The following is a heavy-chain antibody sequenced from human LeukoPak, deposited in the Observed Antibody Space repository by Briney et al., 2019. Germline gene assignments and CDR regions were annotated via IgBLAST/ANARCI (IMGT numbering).Heavy chain of an antibody. J-gene: IGHJ4*02. D-gene: IGHD6-19*01. CDR1: GGSISSYY. Sequence: SETLSLTCTVSGGSISSYYWGWIRQPPGKGLEWIASIYHSGTTYYNPSLKSRVTIFVHTSDNQFSLKLSSVTAADTAAYYCATGGGIAVAHVWGQGIVVTVSS. CDR3: ATGGGIAVAHV. V-gene: IGHV4-39*01. CDR2: IYHSGTT.